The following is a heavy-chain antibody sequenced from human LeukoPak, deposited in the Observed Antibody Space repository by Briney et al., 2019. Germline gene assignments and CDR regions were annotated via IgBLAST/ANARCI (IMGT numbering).Heavy chain of an antibody. CDR1: GGSIITYY. CDR2: IYSSGST. V-gene: IGHV4-4*07. J-gene: IGHJ4*02. Sequence: SETLTLTCTASGGSIITYYWSWIRQPAGKGLEWIGRIYSSGSTNYPPPTVSRVTMPFATTKHQFPLNLTSVTAADTAVYYCARAYGALYFVYWGQGILATVSS. CDR3: ARAYGALYFVY. D-gene: IGHD4-17*01.